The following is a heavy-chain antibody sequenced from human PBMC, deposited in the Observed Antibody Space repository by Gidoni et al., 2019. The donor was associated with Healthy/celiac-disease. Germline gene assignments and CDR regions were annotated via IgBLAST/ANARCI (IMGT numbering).Heavy chain of an antibody. D-gene: IGHD4-4*01. CDR2: IYYSGST. CDR3: ARDDYTNERDWFDP. CDR1: GGSVSSGSYY. V-gene: IGHV4-61*01. Sequence: QVQLQESGPGLVKPSETLSLTCTVSGGSVSSGSYYWSWIRQPPGKGLEWIGYIYYSGSTNYNPSLKSRVTISVDTSKNQFSLKLSSVTAADTAVYYCARDDYTNERDWFDPWGQGTLVTVSS. J-gene: IGHJ5*02.